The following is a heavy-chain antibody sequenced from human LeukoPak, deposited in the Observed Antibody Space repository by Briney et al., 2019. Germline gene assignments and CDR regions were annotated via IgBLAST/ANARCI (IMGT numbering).Heavy chain of an antibody. CDR3: ARADITIFGVVIIREPGVDY. V-gene: IGHV1-69*13. CDR1: GGTFSSYA. J-gene: IGHJ4*02. D-gene: IGHD3-3*01. Sequence: SVKVSCKASGGTFSSYAISWVRQAPGQGLEWMGGIIPIFGTANYAQKFQGRVTITADESTSTAYMELSSLRSEDTAVYCCARADITIFGVVIIREPGVDYWGQGTLVTVSS. CDR2: IIPIFGTA.